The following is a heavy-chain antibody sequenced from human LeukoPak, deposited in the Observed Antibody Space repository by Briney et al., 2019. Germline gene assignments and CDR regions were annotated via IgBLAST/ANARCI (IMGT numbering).Heavy chain of an antibody. V-gene: IGHV3-23*01. CDR2: ISGSGGST. Sequence: GGSLRLSCAASGFTFSTYAMSWVRQAPGKGLEWVSAISGSGGSTYYADSVKGRFTISRDNSKNTLYLQMKSLRADDTAVYFCAKDRYSGSPYYFDYWGQGTLVTVSS. J-gene: IGHJ4*02. CDR3: AKDRYSGSPYYFDY. D-gene: IGHD1-26*01. CDR1: GFTFSTYA.